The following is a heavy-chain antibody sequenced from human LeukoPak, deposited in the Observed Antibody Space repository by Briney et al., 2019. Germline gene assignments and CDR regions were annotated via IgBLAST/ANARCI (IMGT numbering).Heavy chain of an antibody. V-gene: IGHV3-9*01. CDR1: GFTFDDYA. Sequence: GGSLRLSFAASGFTFDDYAMHWVRQAPGKGLEWVSGISWNSGSIGYADSVKGRFTISRDNAKNSMYLQMNSLRAEDTALYYCAKDTEAYSSGFDIWGQGTMVTVSS. D-gene: IGHD6-6*01. CDR2: ISWNSGSI. CDR3: AKDTEAYSSGFDI. J-gene: IGHJ3*02.